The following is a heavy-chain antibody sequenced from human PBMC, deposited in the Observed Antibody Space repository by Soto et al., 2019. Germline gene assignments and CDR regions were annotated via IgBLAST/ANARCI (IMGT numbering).Heavy chain of an antibody. CDR1: GFTFINAW. V-gene: IGHV3-15*01. D-gene: IGHD3-9*01. CDR3: AKETLRYFDLRRGTPFDY. CDR2: IKSKTDGGTT. J-gene: IGHJ4*02. Sequence: EVQLVESGGGLVKPGGSLRLSCAASGFTFINAWMSWVRQAPGKGLEWVGRIKSKTDGGTTDYAAPVKGRFTISRDDSKNTLYLQMNSLRAEDTAVYYCAKETLRYFDLRRGTPFDYWGQGTLVTVSS.